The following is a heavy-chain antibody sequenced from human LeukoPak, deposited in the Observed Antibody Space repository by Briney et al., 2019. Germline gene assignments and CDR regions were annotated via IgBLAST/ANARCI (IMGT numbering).Heavy chain of an antibody. V-gene: IGHV3-23*01. D-gene: IGHD2-2*01. CDR3: AKDDRYCSSTSCLNWFDP. CDR1: GFTFSSYA. J-gene: IGHJ5*02. CDR2: ISGSGGST. Sequence: PGGSLRLSCAASGFTFSSYAMSWVRQAPGKGLEWVSAISGSGGSTYYADSVKGRFTISRDNSKNTLYLQMNSLRAEDTAVYYCAKDDRYCSSTSCLNWFDPWGQGTLVTVSS.